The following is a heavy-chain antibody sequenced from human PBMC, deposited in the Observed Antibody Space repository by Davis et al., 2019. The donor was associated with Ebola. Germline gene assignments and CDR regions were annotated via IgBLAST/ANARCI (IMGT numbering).Heavy chain of an antibody. J-gene: IGHJ1*01. CDR3: AVYTVVVTDIRAEYFQH. V-gene: IGHV4-61*01. CDR2: IYYSGST. D-gene: IGHD2-21*02. Sequence: SETLSLTCTVSGGSVSSGSHYWSWIRQPPGKGLEWIAYIYYSGSTHYNPSLKSRATISVDTSRNQFSLRLSSVTAADTAVYYCAVYTVVVTDIRAEYFQHWGQGTLATVSS. CDR1: GGSVSSGSHY.